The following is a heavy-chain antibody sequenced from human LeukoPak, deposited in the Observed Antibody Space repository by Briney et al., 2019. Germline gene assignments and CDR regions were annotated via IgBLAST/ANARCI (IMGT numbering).Heavy chain of an antibody. CDR3: ATGGWLLSY. CDR1: GFTFSSYE. J-gene: IGHJ4*02. Sequence: PGGSLRLSCAASGFTFSSYEMNLVRQAPGKGLEWVSYIGSSGSTIYYADSVKGRFTISRDNAKNSLYLQMNNLRAEDTAVYYCATGGWLLSYWGQGSLVTVSS. CDR2: IGSSGSTI. V-gene: IGHV3-48*03. D-gene: IGHD3-9*01.